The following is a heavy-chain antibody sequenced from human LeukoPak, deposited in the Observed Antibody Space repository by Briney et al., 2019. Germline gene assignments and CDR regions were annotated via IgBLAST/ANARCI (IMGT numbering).Heavy chain of an antibody. CDR1: GYTFTGYY. J-gene: IGHJ4*02. Sequence: GAPVKVSCKASGYTFTGYYMHWVRPVPGQVLGWMGWINPNSGGTNYAQKFQGRVTMTRDTSISTAYMELSRLRSDDTAVYYCAGAHSSGWFDYWGQGTLVTVSS. CDR3: AGAHSSGWFDY. V-gene: IGHV1-2*02. CDR2: INPNSGGT. D-gene: IGHD6-19*01.